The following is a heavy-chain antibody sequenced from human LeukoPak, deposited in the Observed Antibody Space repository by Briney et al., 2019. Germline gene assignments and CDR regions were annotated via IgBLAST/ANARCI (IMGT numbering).Heavy chain of an antibody. V-gene: IGHV1-24*01. CDR3: HGGPSKMVRERAFDY. J-gene: IGHJ4*02. CDR1: GYTLTELS. CDR2: FDPEDGET. D-gene: IGHD3-10*01. Sequence: ASVKVSCKVSGYTLTELSMHWVRQAPGKGLEWMGGFDPEDGETIYAQKFRGRVTMTEDTSTDTAYMELSSLRSEDTAVYYCHGGPSKMVRERAFDYWGQGTLVTVSS.